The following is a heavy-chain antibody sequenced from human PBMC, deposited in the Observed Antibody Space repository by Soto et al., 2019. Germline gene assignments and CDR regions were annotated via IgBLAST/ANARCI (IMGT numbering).Heavy chain of an antibody. CDR2: INPNSGGT. V-gene: IGHV1-2*04. CDR1: GYTFTGYY. CDR3: ARVGLIAAAGHNWFDP. J-gene: IGHJ5*02. Sequence: ASVKVSCKACGYTFTGYYMHWVRQAPGQGLEWMGWINPNSGGTNYAQKFQGWVTMTRDTSISTAYMELSRLRSDDTAVYYCARVGLIAAAGHNWFDPWGQGTLVTVSS. D-gene: IGHD6-13*01.